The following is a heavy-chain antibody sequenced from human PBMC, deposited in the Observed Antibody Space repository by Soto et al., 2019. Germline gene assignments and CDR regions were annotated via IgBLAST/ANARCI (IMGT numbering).Heavy chain of an antibody. Sequence: PSETLSLTCTVSGGSISSGDYYWSWIRQPPGKGLEWIGYIYYSGSTYYNPSLKSRVTISVDTSKNQFSLKLSSVTAADTAVYYCARGYCSGGSCDTDYRGKGTRVTVSS. CDR1: GGSISSGDYY. D-gene: IGHD2-15*01. J-gene: IGHJ4*02. CDR3: ARGYCSGGSCDTDY. V-gene: IGHV4-30-4*01. CDR2: IYYSGST.